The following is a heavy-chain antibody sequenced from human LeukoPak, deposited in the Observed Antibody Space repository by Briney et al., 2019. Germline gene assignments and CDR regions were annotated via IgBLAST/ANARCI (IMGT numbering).Heavy chain of an antibody. CDR2: VGGGRANT. Sequence: GGSLRLSCLASGFTFSDFAMNWVRQAPGKGLEWVSHVGGGRANTYYADSVKGRFTISRDDSKSTLYLHLTRLRADDTAVYFCAKDMVQRNAVSDPFDIWGQGTMVTVSS. V-gene: IGHV3-23*01. D-gene: IGHD3-10*01. CDR1: GFTFSDFA. CDR3: AKDMVQRNAVSDPFDI. J-gene: IGHJ3*02.